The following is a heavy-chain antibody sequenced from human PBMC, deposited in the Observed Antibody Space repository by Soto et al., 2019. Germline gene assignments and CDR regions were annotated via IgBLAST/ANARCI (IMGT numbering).Heavy chain of an antibody. CDR2: IYWDDDK. CDR3: AHNGGYGSGSYYKNGNWFDP. V-gene: IGHV2-5*02. D-gene: IGHD3-10*01. J-gene: IGHJ5*02. Sequence: QITLKESGPTLVKPTQTLTLTCTFSGFSLSTSGVGVGWIRQPPGKALEWLALIYWDDDKRYSPSLKSRLTITKDTSKNQVVLTMTNMDPVDTATYYCAHNGGYGSGSYYKNGNWFDPWGQGTLVTVSS. CDR1: GFSLSTSGVG.